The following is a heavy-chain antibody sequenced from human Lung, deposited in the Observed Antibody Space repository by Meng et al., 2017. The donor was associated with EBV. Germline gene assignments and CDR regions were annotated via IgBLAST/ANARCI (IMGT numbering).Heavy chain of an antibody. Sequence: QVPLKESGPRLVEPSQTLSLICTVSGASISSAYNYWTWIRQRPGRGLEWIGYIYYSGIAYYNPSLQSRLTISADTSKNQFSLMLTSLTAADTAVYYCARGADEYGGNAFDFWGQGALVTVSS. V-gene: IGHV4-31*03. CDR1: GASISSAYNY. CDR2: IYYSGIA. CDR3: ARGADEYGGNAFDF. D-gene: IGHD4-23*01. J-gene: IGHJ4*02.